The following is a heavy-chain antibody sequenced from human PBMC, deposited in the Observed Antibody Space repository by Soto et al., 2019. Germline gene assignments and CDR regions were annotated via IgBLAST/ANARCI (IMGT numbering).Heavy chain of an antibody. D-gene: IGHD2-2*01. CDR3: ARDREGYCSSSTCYQTPQYFYGMDV. J-gene: IGHJ6*02. CDR2: TYYRSQWYY. V-gene: IGHV6-1*01. Sequence: PSQTLSLTCAISGDSLSGDSAAWNWIRQSPSRGLEWLGRTYYRSQWYYDYAVSVKSRITINPDTSKNQFSLQLNSVTPEDTAVYYCARDREGYCSSSTCYQTPQYFYGMDVWGQGTTVTVSS. CDR1: GDSLSGDSAA.